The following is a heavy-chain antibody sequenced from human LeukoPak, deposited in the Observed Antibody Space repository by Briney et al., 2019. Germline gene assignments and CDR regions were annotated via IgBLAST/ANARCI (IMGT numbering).Heavy chain of an antibody. D-gene: IGHD3-10*01. J-gene: IGHJ6*02. CDR1: GYTFTGYY. CDR2: INPNSGGT. CDR3: ASCITMVRGAVPTYYYYYGMDV. V-gene: IGHV1-2*02. Sequence: ASVKVSCKASGYTFTGYYMHWVRQAPGQGLEWMGWINPNSGGTNYARKFQGRVTMTRDTSISTAYMELSRLRSDDTAVYYCASCITMVRGAVPTYYYYYGMDVWGQGTTVTVSS.